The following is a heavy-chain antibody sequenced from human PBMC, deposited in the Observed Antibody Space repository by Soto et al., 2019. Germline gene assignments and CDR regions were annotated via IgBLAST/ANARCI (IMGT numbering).Heavy chain of an antibody. Sequence: ASVKVSCKASGYTFTSYYMHWVRQAPGQGLEWMGIINPSGGSTSYAQKFQGGVTMTRDTSTSTVYMELSSLRSEDTAVYYCATPGYSGYDYYYYYMDVWGKGTTVTVSS. CDR1: GYTFTSYY. CDR2: INPSGGST. V-gene: IGHV1-46*01. D-gene: IGHD5-12*01. CDR3: ATPGYSGYDYYYYYMDV. J-gene: IGHJ6*03.